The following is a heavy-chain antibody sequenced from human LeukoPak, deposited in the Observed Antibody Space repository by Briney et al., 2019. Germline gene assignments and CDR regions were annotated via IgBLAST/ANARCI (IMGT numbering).Heavy chain of an antibody. Sequence: SETLSLTCTVSGGSISSSSYCWGWIRQPPGKGLEWIGSIYYSGSTYYNPSLKSRVTISVDTSKNQFSLKLSSVTAADTAVYYCARLVGDEYFQHWGQGTLVTVSS. CDR2: IYYSGST. D-gene: IGHD1-26*01. CDR1: GGSISSSSYC. J-gene: IGHJ1*01. V-gene: IGHV4-39*01. CDR3: ARLVGDEYFQH.